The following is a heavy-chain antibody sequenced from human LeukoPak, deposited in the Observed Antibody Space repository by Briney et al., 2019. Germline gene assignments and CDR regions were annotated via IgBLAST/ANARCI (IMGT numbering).Heavy chain of an antibody. CDR3: ARGRQDSSSLDAFDI. V-gene: IGHV1-69*06. Sequence: SVNVSCKASRGTFCTYAISWVRQAPGQGLEWLGGIIPIFGTSNYAQRFQGRVTITADKSTSTAYMELGSLTSEDAAVYYWARGRQDSSSLDAFDIWGQGTVVTVSS. CDR2: IIPIFGTS. CDR1: RGTFCTYA. D-gene: IGHD6-6*01. J-gene: IGHJ3*02.